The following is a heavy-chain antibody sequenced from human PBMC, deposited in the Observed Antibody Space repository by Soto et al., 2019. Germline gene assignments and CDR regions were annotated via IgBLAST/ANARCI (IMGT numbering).Heavy chain of an antibody. V-gene: IGHV4-59*01. CDR2: IYYSGST. CDR1: GGSINSYY. J-gene: IGHJ3*02. Sequence: PSETLSLTCTVSGGSINSYYWSWIRQPPEKGLEWIGYIYYSGSTNYNPSLKSRATISVDTSKNQFTLKLSSVTAADTAVYYCARVPWQWLGGYAFDIWGQGTMVTVSS. D-gene: IGHD6-19*01. CDR3: ARVPWQWLGGYAFDI.